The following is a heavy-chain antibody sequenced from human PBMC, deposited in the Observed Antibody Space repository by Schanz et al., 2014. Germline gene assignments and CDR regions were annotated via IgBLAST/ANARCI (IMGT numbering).Heavy chain of an antibody. CDR3: AKEESPPSLVDY. CDR2: ISYDGSNK. CDR1: GFTVRSYA. J-gene: IGHJ4*02. V-gene: IGHV3-30*04. Sequence: QVQLVESGGGVVQPGRSLRLSCAASGFTVRSYAMHWVRQAPGKGLEWVAAISYDGSNKYSPNSAKGGFTVSRDNSKNTVYLQMTSLRAEDTAVYYCAKEESPPSLVDYWGQGTLVTVSS.